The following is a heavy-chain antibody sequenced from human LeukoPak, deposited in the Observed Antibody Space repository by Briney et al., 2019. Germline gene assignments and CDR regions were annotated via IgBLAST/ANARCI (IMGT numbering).Heavy chain of an antibody. CDR2: IYYSGST. CDR1: GGSISSSSYY. CDR3: ATYVVVPAASFDY. D-gene: IGHD2-2*01. J-gene: IGHJ4*02. Sequence: SETLSLTCTVSGGSISSSSYYWGWIRQPPGKGLEWIGSIYYSGSTYYNPSLKSRVTISVDTSKNQFSLKLSSVTAADTAVYYCATYVVVPAASFDYWGQGTLVTVSS. V-gene: IGHV4-39*01.